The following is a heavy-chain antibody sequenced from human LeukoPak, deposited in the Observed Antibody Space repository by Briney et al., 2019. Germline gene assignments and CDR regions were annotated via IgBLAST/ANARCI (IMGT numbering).Heavy chain of an antibody. CDR1: GFTFSSYS. Sequence: GGSLRLSCAASGFTFSSYSMNWVRQAPGKGLEWVSYISSSSSTIYYADSVKGRFTISRDNAKNSLYPQMNRLRAEDTAVYYCAKMWYYDFWSGYSLDYWGQGTLVTVSS. D-gene: IGHD3-3*01. V-gene: IGHV3-48*04. CDR3: AKMWYYDFWSGYSLDY. CDR2: ISSSSSTI. J-gene: IGHJ4*02.